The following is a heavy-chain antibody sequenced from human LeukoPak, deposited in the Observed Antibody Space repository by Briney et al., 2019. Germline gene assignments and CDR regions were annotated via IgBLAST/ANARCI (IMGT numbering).Heavy chain of an antibody. Sequence: GGSLRLSCAASGFTFSSYWMSWVRQAPGKGLEWVANIKQDGSEKYYVDSVKGRFTISRDNAKNSLYLQMNSPRAEDTAVYYCARFMDSSSWGAHDAFDIWGQGTMVTVSS. V-gene: IGHV3-7*01. CDR3: ARFMDSSSWGAHDAFDI. J-gene: IGHJ3*02. D-gene: IGHD6-6*01. CDR1: GFTFSSYW. CDR2: IKQDGSEK.